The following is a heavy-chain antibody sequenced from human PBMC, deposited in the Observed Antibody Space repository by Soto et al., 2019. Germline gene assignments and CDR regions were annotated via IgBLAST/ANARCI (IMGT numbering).Heavy chain of an antibody. D-gene: IGHD2-15*01. CDR2: IYYSGST. V-gene: IGHV4-31*03. CDR3: ARGYCSGGSCYWGYNWFDP. CDR1: GGSISSGGYY. J-gene: IGHJ5*02. Sequence: SETLSLTCTVSGGSISSGGYYWSWIRQHPGKGLEWIGYIYYSGSTYYNPSLKSRVTISVDTSKNQFSLKLSSVTAADTAVYYCARGYCSGGSCYWGYNWFDPWGQGTLVTVSS.